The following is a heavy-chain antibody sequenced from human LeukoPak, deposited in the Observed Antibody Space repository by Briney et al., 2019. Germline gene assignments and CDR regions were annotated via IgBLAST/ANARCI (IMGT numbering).Heavy chain of an antibody. V-gene: IGHV4-61*08. CDR3: ARVYYDFWSGQYYFDS. Sequence: SGTLSLTCTVSGGSISSGGYYWGWLRQPPGKGLEWIGYIYYSGSTNYNPSLKSRVTITVDTSKNQFSLKLSSVTAADTAVYYCARVYYDFWSGQYYFDSWGQGTLVTVSS. J-gene: IGHJ4*02. D-gene: IGHD3-3*01. CDR1: GGSISSGGYY. CDR2: IYYSGST.